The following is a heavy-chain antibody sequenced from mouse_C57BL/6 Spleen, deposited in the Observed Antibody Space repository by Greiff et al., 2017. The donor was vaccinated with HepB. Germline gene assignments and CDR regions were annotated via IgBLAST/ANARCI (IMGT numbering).Heavy chain of an antibody. D-gene: IGHD1-1*01. CDR1: GYTFTSYW. J-gene: IGHJ2*01. CDR3: ARDYGSSYRDFDY. CDR2: INPSSGYT. Sequence: QVQLQQSGAELAKPGASVKLSCKASGYTFTSYWMHWVKQRPGQGLEWIGYINPSSGYTKYNQKFKDKATLTADKSSNTAYMQLSSLTYEDSAVYYCARDYGSSYRDFDYWGQGTTLTVSS. V-gene: IGHV1-7*01.